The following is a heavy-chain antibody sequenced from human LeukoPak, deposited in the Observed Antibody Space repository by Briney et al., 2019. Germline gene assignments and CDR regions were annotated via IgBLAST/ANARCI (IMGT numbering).Heavy chain of an antibody. CDR1: GFTFGDYA. CDR3: ANNCGGYCYAPDY. CDR2: ISWNSDSI. J-gene: IGHJ4*02. V-gene: IGHV3-9*01. D-gene: IGHD2-21*01. Sequence: PGRSLRLSCAASGFTFGDYAMHWVRQAPGKGLEWVSGISWNSDSIGYADSVKGRFTISRDNAKNSLYLQMNSLRAEDTAIYYCANNCGGYCYAPDYWGQGTLVTVSS.